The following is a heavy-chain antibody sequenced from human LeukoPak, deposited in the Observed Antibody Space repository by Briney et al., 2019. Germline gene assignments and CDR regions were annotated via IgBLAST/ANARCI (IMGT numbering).Heavy chain of an antibody. V-gene: IGHV3-23*01. CDR3: AKDRSRRYSSGWYFDL. CDR1: EFTVSNNY. Sequence: GESLRLSCAASEFTVSNNYMSWVRQAPRKGLEWVSVISGSGGSTYYADSVKGRFTISRDNSKNTLYLQMNSLRAEDTAVYYCAKDRSRRYSSGWYFDLWGRGTLVTVSS. CDR2: ISGSGGST. D-gene: IGHD6-19*01. J-gene: IGHJ2*01.